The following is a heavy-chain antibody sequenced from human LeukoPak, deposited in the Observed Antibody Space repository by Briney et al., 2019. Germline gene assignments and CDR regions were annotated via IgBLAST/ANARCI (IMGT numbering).Heavy chain of an antibody. J-gene: IGHJ4*02. CDR1: GFTFSSYS. V-gene: IGHV3-21*01. Sequence: GSLRLSCAASGFTFSSYSMNWVRQAPGKGLEWVSSISSSSSYIYYADSVKGRFTISRDNAKNSLYLQMNSLRAEDTAVYYCTRGYDFWKTFDYWGQGTLVTVSS. D-gene: IGHD3-3*01. CDR2: ISSSSSYI. CDR3: TRGYDFWKTFDY.